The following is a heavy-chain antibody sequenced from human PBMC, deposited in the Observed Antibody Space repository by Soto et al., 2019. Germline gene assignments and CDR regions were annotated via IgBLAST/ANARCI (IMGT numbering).Heavy chain of an antibody. J-gene: IGHJ6*01. CDR3: AASCVGCGGFNYYGMDV. Sequence: QVQLQESGPGLVKPSQTLSLTCTVSGGSISSGGYYWSWIRQHPGKGLEWIGSIYYSGSTYYNPSLKRRVTISVDTSKNQFSLKLSSVTAADTAVYYCAASCVGCGGFNYYGMDVWGQGTTVTVSS. D-gene: IGHD2-21*01. CDR1: GGSISSGGYY. CDR2: IYYSGST. V-gene: IGHV4-31*03.